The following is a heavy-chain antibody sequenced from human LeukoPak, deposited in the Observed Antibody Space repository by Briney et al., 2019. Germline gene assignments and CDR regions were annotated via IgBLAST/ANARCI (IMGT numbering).Heavy chain of an antibody. CDR3: ARDAGWYFDY. J-gene: IGHJ4*02. Sequence: SETLSLTCTVSGGSISSYYWSWIRQPPGKGLEWIGYTYYSGSTNYNPSLKSRVTISVDTSKNQFSLKLSSVTAADTAVYYCARDAGWYFDYWGQGTLVTVSS. CDR1: GGSISSYY. D-gene: IGHD6-19*01. CDR2: TYYSGST. V-gene: IGHV4-59*01.